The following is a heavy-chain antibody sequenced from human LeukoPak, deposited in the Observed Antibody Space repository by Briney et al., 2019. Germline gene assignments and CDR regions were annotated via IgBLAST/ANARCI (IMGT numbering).Heavy chain of an antibody. J-gene: IGHJ4*02. D-gene: IGHD4-17*01. CDR1: GFTFSNYA. CDR3: ARDRMDYEADY. CDR2: ISSSGSTI. V-gene: IGHV3-48*03. Sequence: QPGGSLRLSCAASGFTFSNYAISWVRQAPGKGLEWVSYISSSGSTIYYADSVEGRFTISRDNAKNSLYLQMNSLRAEDTAVYYCARDRMDYEADYWGQGTLVTVSS.